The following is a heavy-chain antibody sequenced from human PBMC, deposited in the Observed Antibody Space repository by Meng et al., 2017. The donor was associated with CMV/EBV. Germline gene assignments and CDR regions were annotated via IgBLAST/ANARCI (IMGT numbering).Heavy chain of an antibody. V-gene: IGHV4-34*01. J-gene: IGHJ5*02. CDR1: GGSFSGYY. CDR2: INHSGST. CDR3: ARGGNWFDP. Sequence: GQLQQWGAGLLKPLDTLSLTCAVYGGSFSGYYWSWIRQPPGKGLEWIGEINHSGSTNYNPSLKSRVTISVDTSKNQFSLKLSSVTAADTAVYYCARGGNWFDPWGQGTLVTVSS.